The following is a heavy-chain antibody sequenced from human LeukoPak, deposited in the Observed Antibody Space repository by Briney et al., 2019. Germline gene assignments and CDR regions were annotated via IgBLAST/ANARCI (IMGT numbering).Heavy chain of an antibody. CDR1: GSTFSSYM. D-gene: IGHD1-14*01. CDR3: AKTASPTPQYYYYMDV. J-gene: IGHJ6*03. V-gene: IGHV3-74*01. CDR2: LNRGGDTT. Sequence: GGSLRLSCAASGSTFSSYMMHWVRQAPGKGLVWVSRLNRGGDTTTYADSVKGRFTISRDDSKNTLHLQMNSLRADDTAVYYCAKTASPTPQYYYYMDVWGKGTTVTISS.